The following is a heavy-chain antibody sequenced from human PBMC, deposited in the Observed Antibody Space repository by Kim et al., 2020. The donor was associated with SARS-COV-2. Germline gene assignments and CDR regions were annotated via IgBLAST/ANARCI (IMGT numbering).Heavy chain of an antibody. CDR3: ARDAVDCSSTSCYSGWTYYYYGMDV. V-gene: IGHV3-33*05. D-gene: IGHD2-2*01. CDR1: GFTFSSYG. Sequence: GGSLRLSCAASGFTFSSYGMQWVRQAPGKGLEWVAVISYDGSNKYYADSVKGRFTISRDNSKNTLYLQMNSLRAEDTAVYYCARDAVDCSSTSCYSGWTYYYYGMDVWGQGTTVTVSS. CDR2: ISYDGSNK. J-gene: IGHJ6*02.